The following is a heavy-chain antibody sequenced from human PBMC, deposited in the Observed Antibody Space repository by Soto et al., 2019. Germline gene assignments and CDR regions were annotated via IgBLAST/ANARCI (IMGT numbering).Heavy chain of an antibody. CDR1: GYTFTSYD. Sequence: ASVKVSCKASGYTFTSYDINWVRQATGQGLEWMGWMNPNSGNTGYAQKYQGRVTMTRNTSISTAYMELSSLRSEDTAVYYCGRVDIVVVPAAFNYYYYMDVWGKGTTVTVSS. CDR2: MNPNSGNT. V-gene: IGHV1-8*01. D-gene: IGHD2-2*01. CDR3: GRVDIVVVPAAFNYYYYMDV. J-gene: IGHJ6*03.